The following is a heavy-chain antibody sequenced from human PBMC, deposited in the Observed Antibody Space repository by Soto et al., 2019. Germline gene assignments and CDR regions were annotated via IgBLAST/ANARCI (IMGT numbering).Heavy chain of an antibody. J-gene: IGHJ4*02. V-gene: IGHV4-4*02. CDR1: GRSIRSSPW. CDR2: VYHTGNT. CDR3: AGREGRSSWFEPFDT. D-gene: IGHD6-13*01. Sequence: QVQLLESGPGLVKPSGTLSLTCAVSGRSIRSSPWWNWVRQAPGKGLEWIGEVYHTGNTNYNPSLKSRVTISVDRSKNQLSLRLNSVTAADTAVYYCAGREGRSSWFEPFDTWGQGTQVTVSS.